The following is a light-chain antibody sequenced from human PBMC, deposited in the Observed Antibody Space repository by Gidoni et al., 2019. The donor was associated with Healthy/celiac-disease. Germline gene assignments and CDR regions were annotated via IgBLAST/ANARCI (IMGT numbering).Light chain of an antibody. CDR3: QQLNSYPPGT. Sequence: DIQLTQSPSFLSAPVGDRVTITCRASQGISSYLAWYQQKPGKAPKLLIYAASTLQSGVPSRFSGSGSGTEFTLTISSLQPEDFATYYCQQLNSYPPGTFGQGTRLEIK. J-gene: IGKJ5*01. V-gene: IGKV1-9*01. CDR1: QGISSY. CDR2: AAS.